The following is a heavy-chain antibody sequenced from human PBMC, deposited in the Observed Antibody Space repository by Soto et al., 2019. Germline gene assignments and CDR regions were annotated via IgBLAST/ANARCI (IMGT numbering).Heavy chain of an antibody. V-gene: IGHV3-9*01. J-gene: IGHJ6*03. Sequence: EVQLVESGGGLVQPGRSLRLSCAASGFTFDDYAMHWVRQAPGKGLEWVSGISWNSGSIGYADSVKGRFTISRDNAKNSLYLQMNSLRAEDTSLYYCAKDSTSGYFYYMHVWGKGTTVTVSS. CDR3: AKDSTSGYFYYMHV. CDR1: GFTFDDYA. D-gene: IGHD3-10*01. CDR2: ISWNSGSI.